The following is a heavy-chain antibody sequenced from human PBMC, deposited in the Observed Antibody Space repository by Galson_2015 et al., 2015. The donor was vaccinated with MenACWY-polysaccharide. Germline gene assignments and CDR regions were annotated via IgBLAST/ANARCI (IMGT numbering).Heavy chain of an antibody. V-gene: IGHV3-30*18. CDR3: AKDPSVHYDILTGPDY. Sequence: SLRLSCAASGFTFSSYGMHWVRQAPGKGLEWVAVISYDGSNKYYADSVKGRFTISRDNSKNTLYLQMNSLRAEDTAVYYCAKDPSVHYDILTGPDYWGQGTLVTVSS. J-gene: IGHJ4*02. D-gene: IGHD3-9*01. CDR1: GFTFSSYG. CDR2: ISYDGSNK.